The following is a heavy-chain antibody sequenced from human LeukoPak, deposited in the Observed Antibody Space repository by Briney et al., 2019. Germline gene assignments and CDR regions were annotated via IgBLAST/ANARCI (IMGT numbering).Heavy chain of an antibody. V-gene: IGHV3-23*01. Sequence: GASLRLPCAASGFTFSSYAMSWVRQAPGKGLEWVSAISGSGGSTYYADSVKGRFTISRDNSKNTLYLQMNSLRAEDTAVYYCAKDVAAAGPQDYYYYYGMDVWGQGTTVTVSS. CDR2: ISGSGGST. D-gene: IGHD6-13*01. J-gene: IGHJ6*02. CDR3: AKDVAAAGPQDYYYYYGMDV. CDR1: GFTFSSYA.